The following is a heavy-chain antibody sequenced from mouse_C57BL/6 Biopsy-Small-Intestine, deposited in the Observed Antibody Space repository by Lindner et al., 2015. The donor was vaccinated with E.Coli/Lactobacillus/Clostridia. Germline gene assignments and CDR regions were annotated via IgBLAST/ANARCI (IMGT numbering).Heavy chain of an antibody. CDR3: TTGLRSYYAMDY. V-gene: IGHV14-1*01. D-gene: IGHD1-1*01. CDR1: GFNIKDYY. Sequence: VQLQESGAELVRPGASVKLSCTTSGFNIKDYYMHWVKQRPEQGLEWIGRIDPEDGDTEYAPKFQGKATMTADTSSNTAYLQLSSLTSEDTAVYYCTTGLRSYYAMDYWGQGTSVTVSS. CDR2: IDPEDGDT. J-gene: IGHJ4*01.